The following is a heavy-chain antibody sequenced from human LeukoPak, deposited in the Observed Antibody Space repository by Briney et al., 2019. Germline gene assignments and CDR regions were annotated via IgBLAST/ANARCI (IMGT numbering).Heavy chain of an antibody. D-gene: IGHD1-26*01. Sequence: GGSLRLSCAASGFTFSSYWMSWVRQAPGKGLEWVATIKRDGTEKYYVDPVKGRFTISRDNAKNSLYLQMNSLRVEDTAVYYCARLVGDRTIYDSWGQGTLVTVSS. CDR3: ARLVGDRTIYDS. J-gene: IGHJ4*02. V-gene: IGHV3-7*01. CDR2: IKRDGTEK. CDR1: GFTFSSYW.